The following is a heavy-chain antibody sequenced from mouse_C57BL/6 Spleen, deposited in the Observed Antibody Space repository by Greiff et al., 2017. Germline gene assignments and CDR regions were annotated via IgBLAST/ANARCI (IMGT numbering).Heavy chain of an antibody. D-gene: IGHD2-4*01. CDR1: GFNIKDDY. Sequence: VQLKQSGAELVRPGASVKLSCTASGFNIKDDYMHWVKQRPEQGLEWIGWLDPENGDTEYASKFQGKATITADTSSNTAYLQLSSLTSEDTAVYYCTLIYYDYDGGFAYWGQGTLVTVSA. V-gene: IGHV14-4*01. CDR2: LDPENGDT. CDR3: TLIYYDYDGGFAY. J-gene: IGHJ3*01.